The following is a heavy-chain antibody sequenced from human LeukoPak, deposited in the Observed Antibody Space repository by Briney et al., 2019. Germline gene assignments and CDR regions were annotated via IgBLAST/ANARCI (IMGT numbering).Heavy chain of an antibody. V-gene: IGHV4-59*01. D-gene: IGHD3-22*01. J-gene: IGHJ5*02. CDR2: IYYSGGT. Sequence: PSETLSLTCTVSGGSISSYYWSWIRQPPGKGLGWRGFIYYSGGTNYNPSLKSRVTISVDTSKNQFSLKLSSVTAADTAIYYCAKDQRFYFDSLGWFDPWGQGTLVTVSS. CDR3: AKDQRFYFDSLGWFDP. CDR1: GGSISSYY.